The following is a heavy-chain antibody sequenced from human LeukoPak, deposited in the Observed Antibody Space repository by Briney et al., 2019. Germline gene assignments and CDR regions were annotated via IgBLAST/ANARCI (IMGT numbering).Heavy chain of an antibody. V-gene: IGHV3-7*01. CDR1: GFTFSSYA. Sequence: SGGSLRLSCAASGFTFSSYAMSWVRQAPGKGLEWVANIKQDGSEKYYVDSVKGRFTISRDNAKNSLYLQMNSLRAEDTAVYYCARVRGSSWYDAFDIWGQGTMVTVSS. CDR3: ARVRGSSWYDAFDI. D-gene: IGHD6-13*01. J-gene: IGHJ3*02. CDR2: IKQDGSEK.